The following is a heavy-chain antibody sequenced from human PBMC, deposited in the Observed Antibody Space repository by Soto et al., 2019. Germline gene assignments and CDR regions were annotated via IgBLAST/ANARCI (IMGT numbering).Heavy chain of an antibody. CDR3: ARGGPGGVDY. V-gene: IGHV4-39*01. D-gene: IGHD2-8*01. J-gene: IGHJ4*02. CDR1: GASISSSSYY. CDR2: TSYSGST. Sequence: HLQLPEPAPGLVNPSETLSLTCTVSGASISSSSYYWGRIPQPPGKALEWIGSTSYSGSTYHLPARESRVTISVDTSKNQCSRMLRSVAAADTAVYYCARGGPGGVDYWGQGTLVTVSS.